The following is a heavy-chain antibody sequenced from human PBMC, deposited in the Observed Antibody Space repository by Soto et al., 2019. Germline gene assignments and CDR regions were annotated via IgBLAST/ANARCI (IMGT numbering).Heavy chain of an antibody. V-gene: IGHV4-34*01. J-gene: IGHJ6*03. D-gene: IGHD2-15*01. Sequence: QVQLQQWGAGLLKPSETLSLTCAVYGGSFSGYYWSWIRQPPGKGLEWIGEINHSGSTNYNPSLKSRVTISVDKAKNQFSLKLSSVTAADTAVYYCARVGDPPFIGVVVAARGYYYYMDVWGKGTPVTVSS. CDR3: ARVGDPPFIGVVVAARGYYYYMDV. CDR2: INHSGST. CDR1: GGSFSGYY.